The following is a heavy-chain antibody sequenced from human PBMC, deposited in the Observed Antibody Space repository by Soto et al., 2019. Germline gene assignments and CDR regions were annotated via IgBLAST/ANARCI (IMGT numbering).Heavy chain of an antibody. J-gene: IGHJ4*02. CDR1: GFTFSSYD. CDR3: ARGGRRGYSYGLPGQADLDY. Sequence: GGSLRLSCAASGFTFSSYDMHWVRQATGKGLEWVSAIGTAGDTYYPGSVKGRFTISRENAKNSLYLQMNSLRAEDTAVYYCARGGRRGYSYGLPGQADLDYWGQGTLVTVSS. D-gene: IGHD5-18*01. CDR2: IGTAGDT. V-gene: IGHV3-13*01.